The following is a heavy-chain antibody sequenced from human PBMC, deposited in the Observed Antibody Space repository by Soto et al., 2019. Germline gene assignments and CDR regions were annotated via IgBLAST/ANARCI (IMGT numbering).Heavy chain of an antibody. CDR2: IYYRGRS. J-gene: IGHJ6*02. V-gene: IGHV4-39*01. CDR1: GGSISSSNFY. Sequence: SETLSLTCTVSGGSISSSNFYWAWIRQPPGKGLEWIGNIYYRGRSYYNQSLQSRVTISVDTSKHQFSLSLSSVTAADTVLFYCASGLIVFWSGSRVYDYAMDVWGPGTTVTVSS. D-gene: IGHD3-3*01. CDR3: ASGLIVFWSGSRVYDYAMDV.